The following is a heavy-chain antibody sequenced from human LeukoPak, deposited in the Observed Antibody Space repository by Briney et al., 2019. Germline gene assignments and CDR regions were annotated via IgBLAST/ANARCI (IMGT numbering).Heavy chain of an antibody. V-gene: IGHV4-4*07. Sequence: SETLSLTCSVSGGSISSYYWSWIRQPAGKGLEWIGRFYTSESSNYNPSLKSRVTMSVDTSKNQFSLKLSSVTAADTAVYYCAREGREFDSTGSRYYYYYMDVWGKGTTVTVSS. CDR3: AREGREFDSTGSRYYYYYMDV. CDR2: FYTSESS. CDR1: GGSISSYY. D-gene: IGHD1-14*01. J-gene: IGHJ6*03.